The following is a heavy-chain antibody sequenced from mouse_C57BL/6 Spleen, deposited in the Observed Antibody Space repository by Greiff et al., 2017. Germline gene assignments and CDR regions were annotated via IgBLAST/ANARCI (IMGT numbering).Heavy chain of an antibody. D-gene: IGHD1-1*01. J-gene: IGHJ2*01. Sequence: QVQLQQPGAELVKPGASVKLSCKASGYTFTSYWMPWVKQRPGQGLEWIGMIHPNSGSTNYNEKFKSKATLTVDKSSSTAYMQLSSLTSEDSAVYYCARDYYGSSPDYWGQGTTLTVSS. V-gene: IGHV1-64*01. CDR2: IHPNSGST. CDR1: GYTFTSYW. CDR3: ARDYYGSSPDY.